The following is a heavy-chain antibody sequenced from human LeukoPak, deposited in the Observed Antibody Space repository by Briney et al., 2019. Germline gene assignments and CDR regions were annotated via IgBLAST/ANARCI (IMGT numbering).Heavy chain of an antibody. Sequence: PGGSLRLSCAASGFTVSSNYMSWVRQAPGQGLEWVSVIYSGGSTYYADSVKGRFTISRDNSKNTLYLQMNSLRAEDTAVYYCASPRYPDYYYGMDVWGQGTTVTVSS. V-gene: IGHV3-66*01. CDR2: IYSGGST. CDR3: ASPRYPDYYYGMDV. CDR1: GFTVSSNY. D-gene: IGHD1-1*01. J-gene: IGHJ6*02.